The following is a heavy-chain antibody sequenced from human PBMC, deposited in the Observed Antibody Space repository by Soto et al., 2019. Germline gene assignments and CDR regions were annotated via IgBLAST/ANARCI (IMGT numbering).Heavy chain of an antibody. D-gene: IGHD6-6*01. CDR2: IYYSGST. CDR1: GGSISSGDYY. V-gene: IGHV4-30-4*01. CDR3: ARERPDGARLDP. J-gene: IGHJ5*02. Sequence: ALETLSLTCTVSGGSISSGDYYWSWIRQPPGKGLEWIGYIYYSGSTYYNPSLKSRVTISVDTSKNQFSLKLSSVTAADTAVYYCARERPDGARLDPWGQGTLVTVSS.